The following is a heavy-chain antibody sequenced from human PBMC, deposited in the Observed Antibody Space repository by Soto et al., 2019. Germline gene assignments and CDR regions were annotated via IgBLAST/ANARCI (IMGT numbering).Heavy chain of an antibody. CDR1: GGSISSYY. CDR3: ARAGSTWRYFFDY. V-gene: IGHV4-59*01. J-gene: IGHJ4*02. Sequence: QVQLQESGPGLVKPSETLSLTCTVSGGSISSYYWTWIRQPPGKGLEWVGYVYYSGTTYYNPSLQRRVTLSVATSKTQFSLKVKSVPAADTAIYYCARAGSTWRYFFDYWGQGSLVTVSS. D-gene: IGHD6-13*01. CDR2: VYYSGTT.